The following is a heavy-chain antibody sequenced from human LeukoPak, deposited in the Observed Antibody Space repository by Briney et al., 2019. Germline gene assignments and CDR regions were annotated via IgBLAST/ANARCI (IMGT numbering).Heavy chain of an antibody. Sequence: SGPTLVKPTQTLTLTCTFSGFSLSTGAVGVGWIRQPPGKALEWLALIYWDDDTRYSPSLKSRLTITKDTSKNQVVLTMTNMDPADTATYYCAHRLRGYSSYATGVFDYWGQGTLVTASS. CDR2: IYWDDDT. J-gene: IGHJ4*02. CDR3: AHRLRGYSSYATGVFDY. V-gene: IGHV2-5*02. CDR1: GFSLSTGAVG. D-gene: IGHD5-12*01.